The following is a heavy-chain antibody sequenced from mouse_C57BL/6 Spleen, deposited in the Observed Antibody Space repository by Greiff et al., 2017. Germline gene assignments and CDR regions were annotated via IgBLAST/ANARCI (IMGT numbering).Heavy chain of an antibody. CDR2: IYPRSGNT. D-gene: IGHD1-1*01. Sequence: QVQLKESGAELARPGASVKLSCKASGYTFTSYGISWVQQRTGQGLEWIGEIYPRSGNTYYNEKFKGKATLTVDKSSSTAYMKLRSLTSEDSAVYFGARRIYYGSSYYFDYWGQGTTLTVSS. CDR1: GYTFTSYG. CDR3: ARRIYYGSSYYFDY. V-gene: IGHV1-81*01. J-gene: IGHJ2*01.